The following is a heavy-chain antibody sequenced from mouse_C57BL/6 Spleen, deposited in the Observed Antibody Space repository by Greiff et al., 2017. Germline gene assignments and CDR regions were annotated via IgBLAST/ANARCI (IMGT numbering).Heavy chain of an antibody. V-gene: IGHV1-82*01. CDR2: IYPGDGDT. CDR1: GYAFSSSW. Sequence: VQLQESGPELVKPGASVKISCKASGYAFSSSWMNWVKQRPGQGLEWIGRIYPGDGDTNYNGKFKGKATLTADKSSSTAYMQLSSLTSEDSAVYFCAREGGSSYPYYAMDYWGQGTTVTVSS. D-gene: IGHD1-1*01. J-gene: IGHJ4*01. CDR3: AREGGSSYPYYAMDY.